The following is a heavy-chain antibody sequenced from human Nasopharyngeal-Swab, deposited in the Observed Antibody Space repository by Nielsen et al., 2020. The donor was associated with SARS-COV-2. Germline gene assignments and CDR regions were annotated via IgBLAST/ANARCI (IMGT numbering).Heavy chain of an antibody. CDR1: GFDFSSFA. V-gene: IGHV3-23*01. D-gene: IGHD1-14*01. J-gene: IGHJ4*02. Sequence: GESLKISCAASGFDFSSFALNWVRQAPGKGLDWVSGISETGSRRSYADSVWGRFTISRDTSKNTVYLQMNTLRADDTALYFCTRGLTGHIVQWNPSPYWGQGTLVTVSS. CDR2: ISETGSRR. CDR3: TRGLTGHIVQWNPSPY.